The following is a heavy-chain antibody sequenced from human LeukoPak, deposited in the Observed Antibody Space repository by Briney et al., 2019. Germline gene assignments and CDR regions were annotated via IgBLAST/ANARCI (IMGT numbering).Heavy chain of an antibody. J-gene: IGHJ5*02. CDR1: GGSISSYY. V-gene: IGHV4-59*01. CDR2: IYYSGST. CDR3: ARQQGYCSGGSCPDYNWFDP. Sequence: PSETLSLTCTVSGGSISSYYWSWIRQPPGKGLEWIGYIYYSGSTNYNPSLESRVTISVDTSKNQFSLKLSSVTAADTAVYYCARQQGYCSGGSCPDYNWFDPWGQGTLVTASS. D-gene: IGHD2-15*01.